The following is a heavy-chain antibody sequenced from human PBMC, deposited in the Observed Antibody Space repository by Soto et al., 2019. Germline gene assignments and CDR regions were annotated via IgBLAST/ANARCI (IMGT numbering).Heavy chain of an antibody. CDR3: ARLLLWFGEEYYYGMDV. CDR2: IYYSGST. V-gene: IGHV4-39*01. J-gene: IGHJ6*02. Sequence: SETPSLTCTVSGGSISSSSYYWGWIRQPPGKGLEWIGSIYYSGSTYYNPSLKSRVTISVDTSKNQFSLKLSSVTAADTAVYYCARLLLWFGEEYYYGMDVWGQGTTVTVSS. CDR1: GGSISSSSYY. D-gene: IGHD3-10*01.